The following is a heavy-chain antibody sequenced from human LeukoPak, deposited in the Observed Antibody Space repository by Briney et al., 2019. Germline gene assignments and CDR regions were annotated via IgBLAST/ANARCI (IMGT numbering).Heavy chain of an antibody. CDR1: GYTFSNYY. Sequence: ASVKVSCKASGYTFSNYYMHWVRQAPGQGLEWMGIINPSGGSTSYAQKFQGRVTMTRDTSTSTVYMELSSLRSEDTAVYYCARDRGYYDFWTGLNWFDPWGQGTLVTVSS. CDR3: ARDRGYYDFWTGLNWFDP. D-gene: IGHD3-3*01. J-gene: IGHJ5*02. V-gene: IGHV1-46*01. CDR2: INPSGGST.